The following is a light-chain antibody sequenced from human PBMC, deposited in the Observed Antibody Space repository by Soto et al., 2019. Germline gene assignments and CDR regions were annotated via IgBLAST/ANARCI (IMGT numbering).Light chain of an antibody. V-gene: IGLV1-51*02. J-gene: IGLJ2*01. Sequence: QSVLTQPPSVSAAPGQKVTISCSGSSPNIGNNIVSWYQQLPGTAPKLLIYEDNKRPSGIPDRFSGSKSGTSATLGITGLQTGAEAEYYCASWDSSLTGGVFGGGTKLTVL. CDR1: SPNIGNNI. CDR3: ASWDSSLTGGV. CDR2: EDN.